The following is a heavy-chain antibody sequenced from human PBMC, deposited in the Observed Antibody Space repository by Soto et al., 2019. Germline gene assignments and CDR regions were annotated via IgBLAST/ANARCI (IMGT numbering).Heavy chain of an antibody. Sequence: QVQLVESGGGVVQPGRSLRLSCAASGFTFSSYAMHWVRQAPGKGLEWVAVISYDGSNKYYADSVKGRFTISRDNSKNTLYPQMNSLRAEDRAVYYCASVCSGGSGYFDYWGQGTLVTVSS. CDR3: ASVCSGGSGYFDY. D-gene: IGHD2-15*01. J-gene: IGHJ4*02. CDR1: GFTFSSYA. CDR2: ISYDGSNK. V-gene: IGHV3-30-3*01.